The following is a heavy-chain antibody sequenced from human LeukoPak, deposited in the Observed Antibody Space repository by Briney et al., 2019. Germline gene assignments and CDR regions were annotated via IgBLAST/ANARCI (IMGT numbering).Heavy chain of an antibody. CDR2: ISAYNGNT. J-gene: IGHJ3*02. D-gene: IGHD3-16*01. V-gene: IGHV1-18*01. CDR1: GYTFTSYG. CDR3: ASPLGGLNAFDI. Sequence: ASVKVSCKASGYTFTSYGISWVRQAPGQGLEWMGWISAYNGNTNYAQKLQGRVTMTRDTSTSTVYMELSSLRSEDTAVYYCASPLGGLNAFDIWGQGTMVTVSS.